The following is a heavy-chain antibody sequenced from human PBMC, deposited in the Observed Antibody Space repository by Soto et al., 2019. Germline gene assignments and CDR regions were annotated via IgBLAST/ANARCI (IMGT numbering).Heavy chain of an antibody. Sequence: ASVKVSCKASGGTFSSYAISWVRQAPGQGLEWMGGIIPIFGTANYAQKFQGRVTITADESTSTAYMELSSLRSEDTAVYYCARGRVTEYYYDNYGMDVWGQGTTVTVSS. J-gene: IGHJ6*02. CDR1: GGTFSSYA. CDR2: IIPIFGTA. D-gene: IGHD3-22*01. CDR3: ARGRVTEYYYDNYGMDV. V-gene: IGHV1-69*13.